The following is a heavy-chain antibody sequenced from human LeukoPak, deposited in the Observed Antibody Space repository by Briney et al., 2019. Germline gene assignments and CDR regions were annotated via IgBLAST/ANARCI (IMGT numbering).Heavy chain of an antibody. V-gene: IGHV3-23*01. CDR3: ARSRVGIAVAGTQTNKYFQH. CDR2: ISGSGGST. D-gene: IGHD6-19*01. Sequence: GGSLRLSCAASGFTFGSYAMSWVRQTPGKGLEWVSAISGSGGSTHYADSVRGRFIISRDNSKNTMYLQMNGLRAEDTAVYYCARSRVGIAVAGTQTNKYFQHWGQGTLVTVSS. J-gene: IGHJ1*01. CDR1: GFTFGSYA.